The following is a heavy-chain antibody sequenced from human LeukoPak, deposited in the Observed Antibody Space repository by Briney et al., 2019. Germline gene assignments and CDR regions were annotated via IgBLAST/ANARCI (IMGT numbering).Heavy chain of an antibody. CDR3: ARLDSSGYYYHFDY. CDR2: ISYDGSNK. J-gene: IGHJ4*02. CDR1: GFTFSSYA. V-gene: IGHV3-30*04. D-gene: IGHD3-22*01. Sequence: PGRSLRLSCAASGFTFSSYAMRWVRQAPGKGLEWVAVISYDGSNKYYADSVKGRFTISRDNSKNTLYLQMNSLRAEDTAVYYCARLDSSGYYYHFDYWGQGTLVTVSS.